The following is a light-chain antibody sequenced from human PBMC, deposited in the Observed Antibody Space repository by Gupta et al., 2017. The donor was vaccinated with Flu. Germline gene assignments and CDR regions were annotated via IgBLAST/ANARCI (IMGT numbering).Light chain of an antibody. Sequence: SSIGSKLLNCDQQLTVMAPNLLIYRNNERPSGVPERFSGSKSGTSVSLAISGLRSEDEADYYCATGEDGLSGSYVFGGGTKVTVL. J-gene: IGLJ1*01. CDR1: SSIGSKL. CDR3: ATGEDGLSGSYV. V-gene: IGLV1-47*01. CDR2: RNN.